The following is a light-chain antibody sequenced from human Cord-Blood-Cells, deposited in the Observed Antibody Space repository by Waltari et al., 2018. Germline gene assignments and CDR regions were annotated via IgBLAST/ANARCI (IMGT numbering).Light chain of an antibody. Sequence: SYELTQPPSVSVSPGQTASITCPGDKLGDKYACWYQQKPGQSPVLVIYQDSKRPSGSPGRFSGSNSGNTATLTISGTQAMDEADYYRQAWDSSTAVFGGGTKLTVL. CDR3: QAWDSSTAV. CDR1: KLGDKY. CDR2: QDS. J-gene: IGLJ3*02. V-gene: IGLV3-1*01.